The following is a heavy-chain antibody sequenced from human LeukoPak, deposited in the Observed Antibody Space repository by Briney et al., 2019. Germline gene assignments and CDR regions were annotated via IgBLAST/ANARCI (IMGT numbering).Heavy chain of an antibody. D-gene: IGHD3-22*01. CDR1: GYTFTSYY. V-gene: IGHV1-46*01. CDR2: INPSGGST. J-gene: IGHJ3*02. CDR3: EVIVVVKPPGDAFDI. Sequence: ASVKVSCKASGYTFTSYYMHWVRQAPGQGLEWMGIINPSGGSTSYAQKFQGRVTMTRDTSTSTVYMELSSLRSEDTAVYYCEVIVVVKPPGDAFDIWGQGTMVTVSS.